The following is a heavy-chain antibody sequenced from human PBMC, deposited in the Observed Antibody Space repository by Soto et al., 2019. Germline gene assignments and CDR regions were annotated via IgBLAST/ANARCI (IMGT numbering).Heavy chain of an antibody. V-gene: IGHV1-24*01. D-gene: IGHD1-1*01. CDR1: GYTLTELS. Sequence: GASVKVSCKVSGYTLTELSMHWVRQAPGKGLEWMGGFDPEDGETIYAQKFQGRVTMTEDTSTDPAYMKLSSVTAADTAVYYCARHEVSTKLGWTINWNFDYWGQGTLVTVSS. J-gene: IGHJ4*02. CDR3: ARHEVSTKLGWTINWNFDY. CDR2: FDPEDGET.